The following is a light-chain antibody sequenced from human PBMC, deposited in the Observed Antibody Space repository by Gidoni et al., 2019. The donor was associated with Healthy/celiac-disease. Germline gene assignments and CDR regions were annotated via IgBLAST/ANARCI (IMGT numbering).Light chain of an antibody. CDR3: QQSYSTPRWT. V-gene: IGKV1-39*01. Sequence: DIQMTQSPSSLSASVGDRVTIPCRASQSISSYLNWYQQKPGKAPKLLISAASSLQSGVPSRFSGSGSGTDFTLTISSLQPEDFATYYCQQSYSTPRWTFGQXTKVEIK. CDR1: QSISSY. J-gene: IGKJ1*01. CDR2: AAS.